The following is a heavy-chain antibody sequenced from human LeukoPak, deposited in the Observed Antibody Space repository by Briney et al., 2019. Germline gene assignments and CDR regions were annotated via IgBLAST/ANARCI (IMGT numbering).Heavy chain of an antibody. J-gene: IGHJ4*02. CDR1: GGSISSDY. V-gene: IGHV4-59*01. CDR3: ARGEGATFDY. CDR2: IYYSGST. Sequence: SETLSLTCTVSGGSISSDYWSWVRQPPGKGLEWIGYIYYSGSTNYNPSLKSRVTISVDTSKSQFSLKLSSVTAADTAVYYCARGEGATFDYWGQGTLVTVSS.